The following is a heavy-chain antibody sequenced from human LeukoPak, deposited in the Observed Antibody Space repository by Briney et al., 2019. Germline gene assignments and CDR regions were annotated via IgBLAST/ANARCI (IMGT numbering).Heavy chain of an antibody. V-gene: IGHV3-30*18. CDR3: AKEGDSYYDFWNGYYVLYYFDY. J-gene: IGHJ4*02. Sequence: PGGSLRLSCAASGFTFSSYGMHWVRQAPGKGLEWVAVISYDGSNKYYADSVKGRFTISRDNSKNTLYLQMNSLRAEDTAVYYCAKEGDSYYDFWNGYYVLYYFDYWGQGTLVTVSS. D-gene: IGHD3-3*01. CDR2: ISYDGSNK. CDR1: GFTFSSYG.